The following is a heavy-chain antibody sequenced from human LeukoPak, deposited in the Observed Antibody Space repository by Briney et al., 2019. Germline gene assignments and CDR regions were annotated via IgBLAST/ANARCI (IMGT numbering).Heavy chain of an antibody. CDR3: ARNYYGSGPDY. D-gene: IGHD3-10*01. Sequence: GGSLRLSCAASGFTFSSYSMNWVRQAPGKGLEGVSYISCSSSTIYYAGSVKGRYTISRDNANNSLYLQMNSLRAEDTAVYYCARNYYGSGPDYWGQGTLVTVSS. CDR2: ISCSSSTI. CDR1: GFTFSSYS. V-gene: IGHV3-48*04. J-gene: IGHJ4*02.